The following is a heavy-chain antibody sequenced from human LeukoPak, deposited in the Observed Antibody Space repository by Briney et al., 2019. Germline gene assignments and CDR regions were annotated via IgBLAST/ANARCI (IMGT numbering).Heavy chain of an antibody. CDR3: ASSYSSSSALQHFDY. J-gene: IGHJ4*02. CDR2: IFYSGST. CDR1: GGSFSGYS. V-gene: IGHV4-59*01. D-gene: IGHD6-6*01. Sequence: KPSETLSLTCAIYGGSFSGYSWSWIRQPPGKGLEWIGYIFYSGSTNYNPSLESRVTISVDTSKNQFSLNLGSVTAADTAVYYCASSYSSSSALQHFDYWGQGVLVTVSS.